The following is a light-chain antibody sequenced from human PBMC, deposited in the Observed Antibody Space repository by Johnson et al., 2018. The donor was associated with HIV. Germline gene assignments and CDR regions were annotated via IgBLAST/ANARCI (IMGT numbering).Light chain of an antibody. Sequence: QSVLTQPPSVSAAPGQKVTISCSGSSSNIGNNYVSWYQQLPGTAPKLFIYDNNKRPSGIPAQSPGSTSATSATLGITGLQTGDEADYSCGTWDRGLRTGFFGNGTKVTVL. V-gene: IGLV1-51*01. CDR2: DNN. J-gene: IGLJ1*01. CDR1: SSNIGNNY. CDR3: GTWDRGLRTGF.